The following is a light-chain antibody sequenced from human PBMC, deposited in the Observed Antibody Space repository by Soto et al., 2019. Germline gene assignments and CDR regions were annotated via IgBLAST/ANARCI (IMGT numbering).Light chain of an antibody. CDR3: QQYNKWPLT. J-gene: IGKJ4*01. CDR1: QSVAGN. Sequence: EIVMTQSPATLSVSPGEGATLSCWASQSVAGNLAWYQQKPGQAPRLLIYGAFTRATGIPATFSGSGSGTEFTLTISSLQSEDFAVYYCQQYNKWPLTFGEGTKVEIK. V-gene: IGKV3-15*01. CDR2: GAF.